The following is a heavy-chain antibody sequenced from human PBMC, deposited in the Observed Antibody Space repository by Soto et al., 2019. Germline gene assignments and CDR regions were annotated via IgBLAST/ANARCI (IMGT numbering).Heavy chain of an antibody. CDR1: GFTFSSYA. V-gene: IGHV3-23*01. CDR3: ANTPEPWEVYYDFWSGYYTGYFDY. J-gene: IGHJ4*02. CDR2: ISGSGGST. Sequence: EVQLLESGGGLVQPGGSLRLSCAASGFTFSSYAMSWVRQAPGKGLEWVSAISGSGGSTYYADSVKGRFTISRDNSKNPLYLQMNSLRAEDTAVYYCANTPEPWEVYYDFWSGYYTGYFDYWGQGTLVTVSS. D-gene: IGHD3-3*01.